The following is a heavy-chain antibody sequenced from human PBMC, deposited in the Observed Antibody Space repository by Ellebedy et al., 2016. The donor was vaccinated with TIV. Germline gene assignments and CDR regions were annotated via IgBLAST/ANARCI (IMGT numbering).Heavy chain of an antibody. CDR3: ARGEVTLYYYGMDV. V-gene: IGHV4-59*01. CDR2: IYYSGST. CDR1: GGSISSYH. J-gene: IGHJ6*02. Sequence: MPGGSLRLSCTVSGGSISSYHWSWIRQPPGKGLEWIGYIYYSGSTNYNPSLKSRVTISVDTSKNQFSLKLSSVTAADTAVYYCARGEVTLYYYGMDVWGQGTTVTVSS.